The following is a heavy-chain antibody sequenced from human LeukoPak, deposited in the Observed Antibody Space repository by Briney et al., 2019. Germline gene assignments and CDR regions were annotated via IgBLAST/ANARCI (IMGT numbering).Heavy chain of an antibody. CDR2: ISGSSGST. D-gene: IGHD3-9*01. Sequence: GSLRLSCAASRFTISSYAMSWVRQAPGKGLEWVSGISGSSGSTYYADSVKGRFTISRDKSKNTLYLLMSSLRAEDTAVYYCAKERGFDWLSAGFDSWGQGSLVTVSS. V-gene: IGHV3-23*01. CDR1: RFTISSYA. CDR3: AKERGFDWLSAGFDS. J-gene: IGHJ4*02.